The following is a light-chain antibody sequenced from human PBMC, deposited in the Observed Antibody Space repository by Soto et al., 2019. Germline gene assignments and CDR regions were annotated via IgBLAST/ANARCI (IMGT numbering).Light chain of an antibody. CDR1: QSISDY. Sequence: DIQMTQSPSTLSASVGDRVAVTCRASQSISDYLAWYQQRPGKAPKLLIYKASTLESGVPSKFSGTGSGTEFTLTISSLQPDDFATYYCQQYHTYPLTFGGGTKVEIK. J-gene: IGKJ4*01. V-gene: IGKV1-5*03. CDR2: KAS. CDR3: QQYHTYPLT.